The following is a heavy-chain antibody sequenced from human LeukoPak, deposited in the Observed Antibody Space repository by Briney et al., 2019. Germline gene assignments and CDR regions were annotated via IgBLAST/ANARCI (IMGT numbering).Heavy chain of an antibody. CDR2: IIPILGIA. D-gene: IGHD2-21*02. V-gene: IGHV1-69*04. Sequence: ASVKVSCKASGGTFSSYAINWVRQAPGQGLEWMGRIIPILGIANYAQKFQGRVTITADKSTSTAYMELSSLRSEDTAVYYCARGVDGGNSDWFDPWGQGTLVTVSS. CDR1: GGTFSSYA. J-gene: IGHJ5*02. CDR3: ARGVDGGNSDWFDP.